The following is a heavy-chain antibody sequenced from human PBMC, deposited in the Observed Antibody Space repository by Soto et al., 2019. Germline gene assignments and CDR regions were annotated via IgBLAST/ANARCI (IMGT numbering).Heavy chain of an antibody. CDR2: IYYSGST. CDR1: GGSISSSSYY. V-gene: IGHV4-39*01. CDR3: ARRDIVATIGSLADY. Sequence: QLQLQESGPGLVKPSETLSLTCTVSGGSISSSSYYWGWIRQPPGKGLEWIGSIYYSGSTYYNPSLKSRVTISVDTSKNQFSLKLSSVTAADTAVYYCARRDIVATIGSLADYWGQGTLVTVSS. J-gene: IGHJ4*02. D-gene: IGHD5-12*01.